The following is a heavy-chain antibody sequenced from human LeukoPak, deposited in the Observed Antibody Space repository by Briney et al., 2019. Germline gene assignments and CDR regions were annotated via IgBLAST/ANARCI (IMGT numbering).Heavy chain of an antibody. V-gene: IGHV1-69*05. CDR2: IIPIFGTA. CDR3: AIDWGAARSYYYYYMDV. D-gene: IGHD6-6*01. Sequence: SVKVSCKASGGTFSSYAISWVRQAPGQGLEWMGRIIPIFGTANYAQKFQGRVTITTDESTSTAYMELSSLRSEDTAVYYCAIDWGAARSYYYYYMDVWGKGTTVTVSS. CDR1: GGTFSSYA. J-gene: IGHJ6*03.